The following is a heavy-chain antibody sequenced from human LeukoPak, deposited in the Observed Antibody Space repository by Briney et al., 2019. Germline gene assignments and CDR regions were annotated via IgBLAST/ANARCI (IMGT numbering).Heavy chain of an antibody. J-gene: IGHJ4*02. CDR1: GDSVSSKNGA. CDR3: TRDFGTTGWHTFDY. Sequence: SQTLSLTCVVSGDSVSSKNGAWNWIRQSPSRGLEWLGRTYYRSKWYNDYAESMEGRMTISQDTSKDQYSLHLNSVTPDDTAVYYCTRDFGTTGWHTFDYWGQGTLVTVSS. D-gene: IGHD6-19*01. V-gene: IGHV6-1*01. CDR2: TYYRSKWYN.